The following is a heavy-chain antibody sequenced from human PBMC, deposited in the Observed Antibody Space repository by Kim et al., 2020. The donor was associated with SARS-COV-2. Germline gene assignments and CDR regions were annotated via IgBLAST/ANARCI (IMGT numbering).Heavy chain of an antibody. J-gene: IGHJ6*02. CDR2: IYYSGST. Sequence: SETLSLTCTVSGGSISSSSYYWGWIRQPPGKGLEWIGSIYYSGSTYYNPSLKSRVTISVDTSKNQFSLKLSSVTAADTAVYYCARGQAGAYCGGDCYLYYYYGMDVWGQGTTVTVSS. CDR1: GGSISSSSYY. D-gene: IGHD2-21*02. CDR3: ARGQAGAYCGGDCYLYYYYGMDV. V-gene: IGHV4-39*07.